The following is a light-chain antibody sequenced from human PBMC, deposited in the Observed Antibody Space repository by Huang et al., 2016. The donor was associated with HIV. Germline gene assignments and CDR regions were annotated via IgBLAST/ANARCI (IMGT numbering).Light chain of an antibody. CDR3: QQYESSPWT. CDR1: QSVIRSY. Sequence: EIVLTQSPGTLSLSPGERATLSCRASQSVIRSYLGWYQQKAGQAPRLIIYVASSRATGIPDRFSGSGSGTDFTLTISRLEPEDFAIYYCQQYESSPWTFGQGTKVEMK. J-gene: IGKJ1*01. V-gene: IGKV3-20*01. CDR2: VAS.